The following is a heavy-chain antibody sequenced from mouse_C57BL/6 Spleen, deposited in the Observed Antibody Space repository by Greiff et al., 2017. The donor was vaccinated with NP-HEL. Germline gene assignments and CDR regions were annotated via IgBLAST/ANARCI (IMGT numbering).Heavy chain of an antibody. J-gene: IGHJ1*01. CDR1: GYTFTSYD. CDR2: IYPRDGST. D-gene: IGHD4-1*01. CDR3: ARVGLGRMRYFDV. Sequence: VKLQQSGPELVKPGASVKLSCKASGYTFTSYDINWVKQRPGQGLEWIGWIYPRDGSTKYNEKFKGKATLTVETSSSKSYLELHSLTSEDSSVYCCARVGLGRMRYFDVWGSGTTVTVSS. V-gene: IGHV1-85*01.